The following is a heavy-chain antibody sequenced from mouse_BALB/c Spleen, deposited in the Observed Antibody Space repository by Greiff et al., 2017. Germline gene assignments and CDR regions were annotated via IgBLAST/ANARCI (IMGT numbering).Heavy chain of an antibody. Sequence: EVMLVESGGGLVQPGGSMKLSCVASGFTFSNYWMNWVRQSPEKGLEWVAEIRLKSNNYATHYAESVKGRFTISRDDSKSSVYLQMNNLRAEDTGIYYCTRESPYYAMDYWGQGTSVTVSS. CDR1: GFTFSNYW. J-gene: IGHJ4*01. CDR2: IRLKSNNYAT. V-gene: IGHV6-6*02. CDR3: TRESPYYAMDY.